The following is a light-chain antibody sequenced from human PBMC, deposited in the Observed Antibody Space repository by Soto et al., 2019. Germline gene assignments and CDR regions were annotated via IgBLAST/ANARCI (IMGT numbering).Light chain of an antibody. CDR3: SSYTSSNTLV. Sequence: QSALTQPASVSGSPGQSITISCTGTSSDVGGYEYVSWYQQHPGEAPKLIIHEVSYRPSGVSNRFSGSKSGNTASLTVSGLQAEDEADYYCSSYTSSNTLVFGGGTKVTVL. CDR1: SSDVGGYEY. V-gene: IGLV2-14*01. J-gene: IGLJ3*02. CDR2: EVS.